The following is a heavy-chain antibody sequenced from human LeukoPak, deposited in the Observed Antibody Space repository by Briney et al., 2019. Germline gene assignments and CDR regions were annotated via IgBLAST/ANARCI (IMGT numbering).Heavy chain of an antibody. D-gene: IGHD6-13*01. Sequence: GGSLRLSCAASGFTFRNYGMHWVRQAPGKGLEWVALIRDDGSDKYYADSVRGRFTISRDNSKNTLYLQMNSLRAEDTAVYYCAKDRSNSWAFDYWGQGTLLTVSS. CDR2: IRDDGSDK. J-gene: IGHJ4*02. CDR1: GFTFRNYG. V-gene: IGHV3-30*02. CDR3: AKDRSNSWAFDY.